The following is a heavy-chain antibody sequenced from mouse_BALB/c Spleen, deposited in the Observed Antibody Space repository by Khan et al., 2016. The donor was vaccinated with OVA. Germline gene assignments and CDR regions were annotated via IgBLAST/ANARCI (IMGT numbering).Heavy chain of an antibody. CDR2: IWGGGGT. CDR1: GFSLTRYN. D-gene: IGHD2-14*01. Sequence: VQLLESGPGLVAPSQSLSITCTVSGFSLTRYNIHWVRQPPGKGLEWLGIIWGGGGTDYNSTLKSRLSISKDNSKRQVFLKVNSLQTDDTAMYSCATAYYRDSGSYAMAYWGQGTSVTVSS. CDR3: ATAYYRDSGSYAMAY. J-gene: IGHJ4*01. V-gene: IGHV2-6-4*01.